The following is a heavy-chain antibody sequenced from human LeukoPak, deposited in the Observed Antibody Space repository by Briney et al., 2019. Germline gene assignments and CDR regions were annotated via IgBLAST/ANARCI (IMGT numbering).Heavy chain of an antibody. D-gene: IGHD5/OR15-5a*01. CDR2: ISSSGSHI. V-gene: IGHV3-21*01. Sequence: PGGSLRLSCTASESTFCSFPMSWVRQATGRGLEWISSISSSGSHIDYAVSLKGRFTVTSDSAKNSLYVQMNSLRAEDTAVYYCAKIGVSGHWYFDLWGRGTLVTVSS. CDR3: AKIGVSGHWYFDL. CDR1: ESTFCSFP. J-gene: IGHJ2*01.